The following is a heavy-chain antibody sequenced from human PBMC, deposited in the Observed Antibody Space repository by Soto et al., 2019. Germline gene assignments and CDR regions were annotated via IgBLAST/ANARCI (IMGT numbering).Heavy chain of an antibody. CDR2: ISAYNGNT. Sequence: ASVKVSCKASGYTFTSYGINWVRQAPGQGLEWMGWISAYNGNTNYAQKLQGRVTMTTDTSTSTAYMELRSLRSDDTAVYYCARERRYFDWSPTPDAFDIWGQGTMVTVSS. V-gene: IGHV1-18*04. CDR1: GYTFTSYG. D-gene: IGHD3-9*01. CDR3: ARERRYFDWSPTPDAFDI. J-gene: IGHJ3*02.